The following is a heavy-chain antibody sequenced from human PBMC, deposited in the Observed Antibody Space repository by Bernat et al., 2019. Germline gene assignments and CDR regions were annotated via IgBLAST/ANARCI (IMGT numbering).Heavy chain of an antibody. J-gene: IGHJ5*02. CDR3: ARQDNFWSGFVV. Sequence: EVQLVESGGGLVQPGGSLRLSCAASGFTVSSNYMSWVRQAPGKGLEWVSTIYSDGSTYYPNSVKGRFVSSRDNSKNTLFLNMSSLKADDMALYYCARQDNFWSGFVVWGQGTLVTVSS. D-gene: IGHD3-3*01. V-gene: IGHV3-66*04. CDR2: IYSDGST. CDR1: GFTVSSNY.